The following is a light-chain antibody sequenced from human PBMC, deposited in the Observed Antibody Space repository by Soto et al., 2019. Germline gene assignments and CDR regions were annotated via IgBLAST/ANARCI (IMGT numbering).Light chain of an antibody. CDR3: AAWDDSLNVVV. CDR2: SNN. CDR1: SSNIGSNT. V-gene: IGLV1-44*01. Sequence: QSVLTQPPSASGTPGQRVTISCSGSSSNIGSNTVNWYQQLPGTAPKLLIYSNNQRPSGVPARFSGSKSGTSASLAISGLQSEDEADYYCAAWDDSLNVVVFGGGTKVTVL. J-gene: IGLJ2*01.